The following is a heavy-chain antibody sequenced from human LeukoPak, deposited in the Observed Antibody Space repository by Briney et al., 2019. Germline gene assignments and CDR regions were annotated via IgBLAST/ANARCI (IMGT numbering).Heavy chain of an antibody. Sequence: SQTLSLTCAISGDSVSNNNVAWNWLRQSPSRGPEWLGRTYYRSKWYNDYAISVKSRITINPDTSMNQFSLQLNSVTPDDTAVYYCARVSSRVFDYWGQGTLVTVSS. V-gene: IGHV6-1*01. CDR1: GDSVSNNNVA. CDR3: ARVSSRVFDY. D-gene: IGHD3-10*01. CDR2: TYYRSKWYN. J-gene: IGHJ4*02.